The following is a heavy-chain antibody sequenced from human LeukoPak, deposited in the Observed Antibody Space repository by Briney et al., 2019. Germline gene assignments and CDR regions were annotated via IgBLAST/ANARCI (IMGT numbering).Heavy chain of an antibody. CDR3: ARETYSVDAFDI. V-gene: IGHV4-34*01. CDR2: INHSGST. J-gene: IGHJ3*02. Sequence: PSETLSLTCAVYGVSFSGYYWSWIRQPPGKGLEWIGEINHSGSTNYNPSLKSRVTISVDTSKNQFSLKLSSVTAADTAVYYCARETYSVDAFDIWGQGTMVTVSS. CDR1: GVSFSGYY. D-gene: IGHD5/OR15-5a*01.